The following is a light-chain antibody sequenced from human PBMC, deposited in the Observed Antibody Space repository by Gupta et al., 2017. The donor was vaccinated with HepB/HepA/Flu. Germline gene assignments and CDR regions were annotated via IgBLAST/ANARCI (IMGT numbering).Light chain of an antibody. J-gene: IGLJ2*01. CDR3: SSYTSSSSLV. CDR1: SRDVGVYDY. CDR2: DVS. V-gene: IGLV2-14*03. Sequence: QSALTQPASVSGSPAQSITISCTGTSRDVGVYDYVSWYQQHPGKAPKLMIYDVSNRPAGGYHRFSGSESGNTASLTISGLQTEDEADYYCSSYTSSSSLVFGGGTKLTVL.